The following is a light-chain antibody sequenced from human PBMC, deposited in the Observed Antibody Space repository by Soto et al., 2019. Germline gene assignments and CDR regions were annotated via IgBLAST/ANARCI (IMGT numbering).Light chain of an antibody. CDR2: AAS. V-gene: IGKV3-15*01. CDR1: QSVSDN. Sequence: IVMTQSPVTLSVSPGERVALSCRASQSVSDNLAWYQKKPGQAPRLLIYAASTRATGIPARFSGSGSGTEFTLTISSLQSEDFAVYYCQQYTEWPLTFGGGTKVEIK. J-gene: IGKJ4*01. CDR3: QQYTEWPLT.